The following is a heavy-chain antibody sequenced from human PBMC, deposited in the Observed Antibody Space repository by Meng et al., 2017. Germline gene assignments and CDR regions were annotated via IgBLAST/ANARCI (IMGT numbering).Heavy chain of an antibody. D-gene: IGHD1-26*01. Sequence: SETLSLTCTVSGGSISNYYWTWIRQPPGKGLEWIGYIYYSGTTDYNPSLKSRVTMSVDTSKNQFSLKLSSVTAADTAVYYCATQKYGRWFDPWGQGTLDTVSS. J-gene: IGHJ5*02. V-gene: IGHV4-59*12. CDR3: ATQKYGRWFDP. CDR1: GGSISNYY. CDR2: IYYSGTT.